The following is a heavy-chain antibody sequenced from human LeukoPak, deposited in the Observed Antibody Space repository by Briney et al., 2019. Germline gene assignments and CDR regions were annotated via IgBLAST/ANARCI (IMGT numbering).Heavy chain of an antibody. V-gene: IGHV3-30*18. CDR3: AKDQGIQLWLRYTFDI. CDR2: ISYDGSNK. D-gene: IGHD5-18*01. Sequence: PGRSLRLSCAASGFTLSSHGMHWVRQAPGKGLEWVAVISYDGSNKYYADSVKGRFTISRDNSKNTLYLQTNSLRAEDTAVYYCAKDQGIQLWLRYTFDIWGQGTMVTVSS. CDR1: GFTLSSHG. J-gene: IGHJ3*02.